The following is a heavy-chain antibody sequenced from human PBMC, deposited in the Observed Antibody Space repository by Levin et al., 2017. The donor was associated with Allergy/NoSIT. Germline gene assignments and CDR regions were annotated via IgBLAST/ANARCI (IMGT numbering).Heavy chain of an antibody. V-gene: IGHV4-4*07. CDR3: ARGRSYYGSGSYYLFDY. D-gene: IGHD3-10*01. CDR2: IYTSGST. J-gene: IGHJ4*02. Sequence: SETLSLTCTVSGGSISSYYWSWIRQPAGKGLEWIGRIYTSGSTNYNPSLKSRVTMSVDTSKNQFSLKLSSVTAADTAVYYCARGRSYYGSGSYYLFDYWGQGTLVTVSS. CDR1: GGSISSYY.